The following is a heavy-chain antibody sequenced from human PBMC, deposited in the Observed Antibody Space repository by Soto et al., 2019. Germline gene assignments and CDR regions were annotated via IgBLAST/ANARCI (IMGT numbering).Heavy chain of an antibody. D-gene: IGHD2-15*01. V-gene: IGHV1-58*02. J-gene: IGHJ4*02. Sequence: SVQVSCKASGFPFTSSAMQWVRQARGQRFEWIGWIVVGSGNTNYAQKFQERVTITRDMSTSTAYMELSSLRSEDTAVYYCAAGYCSGGSCYSNLVYWGQGTLVTVSS. CDR2: IVVGSGNT. CDR3: AAGYCSGGSCYSNLVY. CDR1: GFPFTSSA.